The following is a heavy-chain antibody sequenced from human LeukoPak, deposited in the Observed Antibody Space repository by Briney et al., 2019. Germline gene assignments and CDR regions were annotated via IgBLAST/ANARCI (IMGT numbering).Heavy chain of an antibody. J-gene: IGHJ5*02. CDR2: IVSDGFNS. CDR3: AKDLVLFFGDT. Sequence: GGSLRLSCAASGFTFSSYPMNWVRQAPGKGLEWVATIVSDGFNSYYTDSVKGRFAISRDKSKQTIYIQMNSLRAEDTAVYYCAKDLVLFFGDTRGQGTPVTVSS. D-gene: IGHD3-10*01. CDR1: GFTFSSYP. V-gene: IGHV3-23*01.